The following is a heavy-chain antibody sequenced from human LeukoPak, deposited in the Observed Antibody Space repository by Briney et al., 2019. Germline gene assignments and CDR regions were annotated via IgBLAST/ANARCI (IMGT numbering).Heavy chain of an antibody. CDR3: AKDPNGDYIGAFDF. D-gene: IGHD4-17*01. Sequence: GGSLRLSCAASAFSFSKFALIWVRQAAGKGREWVSAITANGGDTLYADAVKARFTVSRDNSQNTLYLQINSLRPEDTAMYYCAKDPNGDYIGAFDFWGQGTMVTVSS. CDR2: ITANGGDT. J-gene: IGHJ3*01. V-gene: IGHV3-23*01. CDR1: AFSFSKFA.